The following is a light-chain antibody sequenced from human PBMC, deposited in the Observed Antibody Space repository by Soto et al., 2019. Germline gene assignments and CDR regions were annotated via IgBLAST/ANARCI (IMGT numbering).Light chain of an antibody. CDR1: QSVSMR. CDR3: QLRGNLPTGFT. Sequence: EIVLKQSPATLSLSPGERATLSCRASQSVSMRLAWYQQKPGQAPRLLIYDTSNGATGLPAKFSGRWAGTDITLTLRILEPEDFAVYCCQLRGNLPTGFTFGPGDKVDIK. V-gene: IGKV3-11*01. CDR2: DTS. J-gene: IGKJ3*01.